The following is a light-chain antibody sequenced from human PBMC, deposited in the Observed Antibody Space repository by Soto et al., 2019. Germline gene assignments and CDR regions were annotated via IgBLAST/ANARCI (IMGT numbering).Light chain of an antibody. V-gene: IGLV2-14*03. Sequence: QSALTQPASVSGSPGQSITISCTGTSSDIGNSNYVSWYQQHPGKAHKLMIYDVNNRPSGISNRFSGSKSASTASLTISERQAEDEADYYCSSYTSSTLLYVFGTGTKLTVL. CDR3: SSYTSSTLLYV. J-gene: IGLJ1*01. CDR2: DVN. CDR1: SSDIGNSNY.